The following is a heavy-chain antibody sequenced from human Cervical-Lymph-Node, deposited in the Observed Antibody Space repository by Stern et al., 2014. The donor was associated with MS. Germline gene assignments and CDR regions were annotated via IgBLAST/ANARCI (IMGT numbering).Heavy chain of an antibody. Sequence: VQLVESGGGLVRPGESLRLSCVVSGFIFGSYWMTWVRQAPGKGLEWVANIKYDGSEKNYVDSVKGRFTISRDNAKNSLYLQMNSLRVEDTAVYFCARGYGSGYWGQGTRVTVSS. CDR3: ARGYGSGY. J-gene: IGHJ4*02. CDR2: IKYDGSEK. D-gene: IGHD6-25*01. CDR1: GFIFGSYW. V-gene: IGHV3-7*01.